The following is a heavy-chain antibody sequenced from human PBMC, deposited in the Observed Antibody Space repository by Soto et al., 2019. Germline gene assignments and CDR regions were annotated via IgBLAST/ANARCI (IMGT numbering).Heavy chain of an antibody. J-gene: IGHJ6*03. CDR2: ISYDGSNK. D-gene: IGHD3-3*01. CDR1: GFTFSSYG. CDR3: AKDFSPYYDFWSGYYGFDYMDV. Sequence: GGSLRLSCAASGFTFSSYGMHWVRQAPGKGLEWVAVISYDGSNKYYADSVKGRFTISRDNSKNTLYLQMNSLRAEDTAVYYCAKDFSPYYDFWSGYYGFDYMDVWGKGTTVTVSS. V-gene: IGHV3-30*18.